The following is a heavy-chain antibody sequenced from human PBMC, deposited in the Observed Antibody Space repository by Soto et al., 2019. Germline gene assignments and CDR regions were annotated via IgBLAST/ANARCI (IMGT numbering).Heavy chain of an antibody. CDR2: IYSSGST. Sequence: SETLSLTCTVSGGSISSYYWSCIRQPPGKGLEWIGYIYSSGSTNYNPSLKSRVTISVDTSKNQFSRKLSSVTAADTAVYYCARAFIRGYSYGLDPSDIWGQGTIVTVSS. CDR3: ARAFIRGYSYGLDPSDI. V-gene: IGHV4-59*01. D-gene: IGHD5-18*01. CDR1: GGSISSYY. J-gene: IGHJ3*02.